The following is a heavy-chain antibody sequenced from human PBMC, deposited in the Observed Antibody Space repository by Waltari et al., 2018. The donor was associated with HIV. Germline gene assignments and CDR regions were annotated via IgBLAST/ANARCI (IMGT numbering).Heavy chain of an antibody. CDR3: ANYFLH. V-gene: IGHV3-30*18. Sequence: QVQLVESGGGVVQPGGSMRLCWVDSGFSFRRNGMHWVRQAPGKGLEWVTLISYDGSTIYYADSVKGRFTISRDNSKNTLFLQMNSLRVEDTAVYYCANYFLHWGQGTLVTVSS. CDR2: ISYDGSTI. CDR1: GFSFRRNG. J-gene: IGHJ1*01.